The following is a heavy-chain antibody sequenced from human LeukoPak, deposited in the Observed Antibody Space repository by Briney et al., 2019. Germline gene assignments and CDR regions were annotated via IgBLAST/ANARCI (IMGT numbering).Heavy chain of an antibody. Sequence: SETLSLTCSVSGDSVTSDGYYWTWIRQHPGKGLEWIGYISNSGTASYSPSLESRVSISVDTSYNQFSLRLNSVTAADTAVYYCARDVVVTASPDAFDIWGQGTMVIVSS. V-gene: IGHV4-31*03. CDR3: ARDVVVTASPDAFDI. CDR2: ISNSGTA. J-gene: IGHJ3*02. CDR1: GDSVTSDGYY. D-gene: IGHD2-21*02.